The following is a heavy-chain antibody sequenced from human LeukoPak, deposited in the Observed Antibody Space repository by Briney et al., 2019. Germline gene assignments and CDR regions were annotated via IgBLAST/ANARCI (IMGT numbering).Heavy chain of an antibody. CDR2: IYYSGST. J-gene: IGHJ4*02. CDR3: ARGPGDGDYPREGEPFDY. Sequence: SETLSLTCTVSGGSISSSSYYWSWIRQPPGKGLEWIGYIYYSGSTNYNPSLKSRVTISVDTSKNQFSLKLSSVTAADTAVYYCARGPGDGDYPREGEPFDYWGQGTLVTVSS. D-gene: IGHD4-17*01. V-gene: IGHV4-61*05. CDR1: GGSISSSSYY.